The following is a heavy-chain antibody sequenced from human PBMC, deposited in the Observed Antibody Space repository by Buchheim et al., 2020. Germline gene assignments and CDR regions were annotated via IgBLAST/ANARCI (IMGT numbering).Heavy chain of an antibody. D-gene: IGHD2-2*02. V-gene: IGHV3-30*18. CDR2: ISYDGSNK. CDR1: GFTFSSYG. Sequence: QVQLVESGGGVVQPGRSLRLSCAASGFTFSSYGMHWVRQAPGKGLEWVAVISYDGSNKYYADSVKGRFTISRDNSKNTLYLQMNSLRAEDTAVYYCAKDTWYCSSTSCYIAGPYYGMDVWGQGTT. J-gene: IGHJ6*02. CDR3: AKDTWYCSSTSCYIAGPYYGMDV.